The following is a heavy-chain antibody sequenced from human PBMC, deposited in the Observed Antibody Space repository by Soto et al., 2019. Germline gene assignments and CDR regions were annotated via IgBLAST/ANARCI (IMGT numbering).Heavy chain of an antibody. CDR1: GFTFNNYA. CDR2: ISGSAGNT. V-gene: IGHV3-23*01. J-gene: IGHJ2*01. Sequence: EVQLLESGGGLVQPGGSLRLSCAASGFTFNNYAMSWVRQAPGKGLEWVSSISGSAGNTYYADSVKGRFTISRDNSKNTLFLQMNSLRAEATAVYYCAKSLPSQDNSGWHVWYWYFDLWGRGTLVTVSS. CDR3: AKSLPSQDNSGWHVWYWYFDL. D-gene: IGHD6-19*01.